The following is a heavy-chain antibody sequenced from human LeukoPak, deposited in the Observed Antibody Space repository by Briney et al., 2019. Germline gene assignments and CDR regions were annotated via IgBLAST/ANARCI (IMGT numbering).Heavy chain of an antibody. CDR1: GFTFSSYA. D-gene: IGHD2-21*02. CDR3: ARDLPIQGIVVVTAIAAGDV. CDR2: ISYDGSNK. Sequence: GGSLRLSCAASGFTFSSYAMHWVRQAPGKGLEWVAVISYDGSNKYYADSVKGRFTISRDNSKNTLYLQMNSLRAEDTAVYYCARDLPIQGIVVVTAIAAGDVWGQGTTVTVSS. J-gene: IGHJ6*02. V-gene: IGHV3-30-3*01.